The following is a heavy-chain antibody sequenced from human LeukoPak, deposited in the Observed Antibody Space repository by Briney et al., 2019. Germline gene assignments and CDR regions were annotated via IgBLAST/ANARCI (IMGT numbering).Heavy chain of an antibody. CDR3: ARQGVGSSWYNY. CDR1: VGSVSSGSYY. CDR2: IYYSGST. D-gene: IGHD6-13*01. V-gene: IGHV4-61*01. Sequence: SETLSLTCTVSVGSVSSGSYYWSWIRQPPGKGLEWIGYIYYSGSTNYNPSLKSRVTISVDTSKNQFSLKLSSVTAADAAVYYCARQGVGSSWYNYWGQGTLVTVSS. J-gene: IGHJ4*02.